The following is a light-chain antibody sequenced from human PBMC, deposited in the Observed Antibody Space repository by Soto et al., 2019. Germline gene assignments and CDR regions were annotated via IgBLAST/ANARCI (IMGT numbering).Light chain of an antibody. CDR1: QGIGND. CDR2: AAS. V-gene: IGKV1-6*01. Sequence: AIQMTKTPSSLSASVGDRVTITCRASQGIGNDLGWYQQKPGKAPKLLIYAASSLHSGVPSRFSGSGSGTDFTLTISTLQPEDFATYYCLQDYNYPYTFGQ. J-gene: IGKJ2*01. CDR3: LQDYNYPYT.